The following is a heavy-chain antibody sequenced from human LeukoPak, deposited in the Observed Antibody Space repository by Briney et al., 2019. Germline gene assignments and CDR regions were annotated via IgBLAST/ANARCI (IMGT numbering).Heavy chain of an antibody. D-gene: IGHD3-16*02. J-gene: IGHJ4*02. CDR1: GFTITNNW. Sequence: GGSLRLSCVASGFTITNNWMYWVRQAPGRGLVWVSRIKSDESSAAYADSVKGRFTISRDNAKNTLYLQMNSLRVEDTAVYYCARGTAGGVINWGIDYWGQGTLVTVSS. V-gene: IGHV3-74*03. CDR2: IKSDESSA. CDR3: ARGTAGGVINWGIDY.